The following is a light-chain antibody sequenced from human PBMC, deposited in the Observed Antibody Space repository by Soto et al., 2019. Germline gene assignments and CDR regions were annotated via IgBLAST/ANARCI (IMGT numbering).Light chain of an antibody. CDR2: DAS. V-gene: IGKV3-11*01. J-gene: IGKJ5*01. CDR1: QSVSSY. CDR3: QQRSNWIT. Sequence: VLTQSPATLSLSPGERATLSCRASQSVSSYLAWYQQKPGQAPRLLIYDASNRATGIPARFSGSGSGTDFTLTISSLEPEDFAVYYCQQRSNWITFGQGTRLEIK.